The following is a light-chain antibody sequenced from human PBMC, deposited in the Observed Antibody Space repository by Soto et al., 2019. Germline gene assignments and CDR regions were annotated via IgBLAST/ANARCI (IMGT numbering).Light chain of an antibody. CDR1: NIGSKS. Sequence: SYELTQPPSVSVAPGKTARITFGGNNIGSKSVQWYQQKPGQAPVLVIYYDSDRPSGIPERFSGSNSGNTATLTISRVEAGDEADYYCQVWDSSSDHVVFGGGTKLTVL. V-gene: IGLV3-21*04. J-gene: IGLJ2*01. CDR3: QVWDSSSDHVV. CDR2: YDS.